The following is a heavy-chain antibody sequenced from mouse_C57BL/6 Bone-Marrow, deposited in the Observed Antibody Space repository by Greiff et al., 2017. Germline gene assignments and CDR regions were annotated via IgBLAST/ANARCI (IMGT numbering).Heavy chain of an antibody. CDR2: IDPSDSET. Sequence: QVQLQQPGAELVRPGSSVKLSCKASGYTFTSYWMHWVKQRPIQGLEWIGNIDPSDSETHYNQKFKDKATLTVDKSSSTAYRQLSSLTSEDSAVYYCARDLYYGRRDWYFDVWGTGTAVTVSS. CDR3: ARDLYYGRRDWYFDV. CDR1: GYTFTSYW. J-gene: IGHJ1*03. D-gene: IGHD1-1*01. V-gene: IGHV1-52*01.